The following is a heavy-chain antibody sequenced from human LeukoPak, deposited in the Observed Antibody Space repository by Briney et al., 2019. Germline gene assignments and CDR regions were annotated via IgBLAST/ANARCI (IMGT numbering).Heavy chain of an antibody. CDR1: GGSFSGHY. D-gene: IGHD6-19*01. Sequence: SETLSLTCAVYGGSFSGHYWSWIRQPPGKGLEWIGEINHSGSTNYNPSLKSRVTISVDTSKNQLSLKLTSVTAADTAVYYCAGWDDSAWGFGNWGPGTLVTVSS. V-gene: IGHV4-34*01. CDR3: AGWDDSAWGFGN. CDR2: INHSGST. J-gene: IGHJ4*02.